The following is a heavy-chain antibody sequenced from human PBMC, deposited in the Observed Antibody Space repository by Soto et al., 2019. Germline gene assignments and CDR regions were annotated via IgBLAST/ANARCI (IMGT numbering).Heavy chain of an antibody. J-gene: IGHJ4*02. CDR2: ISSGSTNI. Sequence: EVQLVESGGGLVQPGGSLRLSCAASGFTFSSYSMNWVRQAPGKGLEWVSYISSGSTNIYYADSVKGRFTISSDNAKNSLYVQMNSLRDEDTAVSHCSRVGYSSPFDYWGPGTLLTVSS. V-gene: IGHV3-48*02. CDR3: SRVGYSSPFDY. CDR1: GFTFSSYS. D-gene: IGHD5-18*01.